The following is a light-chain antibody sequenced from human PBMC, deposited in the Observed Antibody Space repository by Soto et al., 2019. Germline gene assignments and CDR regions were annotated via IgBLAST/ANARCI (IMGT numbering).Light chain of an antibody. CDR3: LQDHNYPRT. Sequence: AIQMTQSPSSLSASVGDRVTITCRASEDIRKELSWYQQKPWKAPNVLIYGASSSQSGVPSRFSGSGSGTDFTLTISSLQPEDFATYYCLQDHNYPRTFGQGTKVEVK. V-gene: IGKV1-6*01. CDR2: GAS. CDR1: EDIRKE. J-gene: IGKJ1*01.